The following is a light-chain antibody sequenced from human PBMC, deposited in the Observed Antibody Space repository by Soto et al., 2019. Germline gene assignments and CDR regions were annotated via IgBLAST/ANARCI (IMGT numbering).Light chain of an antibody. V-gene: IGKV3-15*01. CDR2: AAS. CDR3: QQYNNWPFS. CDR1: QTIDTN. Sequence: IVMTQSPGTLSVSPWERATLSCRASQTIDTNLAWYQQKPGQAPRLLIFAASTRATGIPARFSGSGSGTDFTLTISSLQSEDFAVYYCQQYNNWPFSFGPGTRLEIK. J-gene: IGKJ5*01.